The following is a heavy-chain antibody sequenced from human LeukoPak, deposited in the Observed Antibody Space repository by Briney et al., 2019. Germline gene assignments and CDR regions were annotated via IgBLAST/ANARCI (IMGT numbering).Heavy chain of an antibody. CDR1: GGSISSSAYH. CDR2: IHYSGST. CDR3: ARDRYYYDSSGYSRLDY. J-gene: IGHJ4*02. D-gene: IGHD3-22*01. Sequence: SETLSLTCTVSGGSISSSAYHWGWIRQPPGKGLEWIGSIHYSGSTYYNPSLKSRVTISVDTSKNQFSLKLSSVTAADTAVYYCARDRYYYDSSGYSRLDYWGQGTLVTVSS. V-gene: IGHV4-39*02.